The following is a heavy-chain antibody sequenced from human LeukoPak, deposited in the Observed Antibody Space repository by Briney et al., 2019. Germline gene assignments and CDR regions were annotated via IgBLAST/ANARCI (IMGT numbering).Heavy chain of an antibody. CDR1: GGSISSSSYY. D-gene: IGHD3-10*01. V-gene: IGHV4-39*07. CDR3: ARGGGYYYGSGSYYTGTRGYGMDV. Sequence: SETLSLTCTVSGGSISSSSYYWGWIRQPPGKGLEWIGSIYYSGSTYYNPSLKSRVTISVDTSKNQFSLKLSSVTAADTAVYYCARGGGYYYGSGSYYTGTRGYGMDVWGQGTTVTVSS. CDR2: IYYSGST. J-gene: IGHJ6*02.